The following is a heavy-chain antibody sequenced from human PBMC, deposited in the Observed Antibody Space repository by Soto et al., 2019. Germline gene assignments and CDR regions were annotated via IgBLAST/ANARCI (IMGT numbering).Heavy chain of an antibody. CDR1: GFTFSNYW. CDR2: INSDGSVS. CDR3: ARGDCVGGSCYSLAGSFYHSMDV. D-gene: IGHD2-15*01. Sequence: EVKLVESGGGLVQPGGSLRLSCAASGFTFSNYWMYWVRQAPGQGLVWVSRINSDGSVSRYADSVKGRLTISRDNVKNTLYPQMHRLRVENTAVYYCARGDCVGGSCYSLAGSFYHSMDVWGKGTTVTVFS. V-gene: IGHV3-74*01. J-gene: IGHJ6*03.